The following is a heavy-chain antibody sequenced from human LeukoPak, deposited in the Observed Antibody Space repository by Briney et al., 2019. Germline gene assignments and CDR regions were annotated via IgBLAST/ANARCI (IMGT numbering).Heavy chain of an antibody. CDR2: MNPNSGNT. V-gene: IGHV1-8*02. Sequence: ASVKVSCKASGYTFTSYDINWVRQATGQGLEWMGWMNPNSGNTGYAQKFQGRVTMTRDTSTSTVYMELSSLRSEDTAVYYCARQTRGTMKQNYDFWSGYPHYYYYYMDVWGKGTTVTVSS. CDR1: GYTFTSYD. J-gene: IGHJ6*03. D-gene: IGHD3-3*01. CDR3: ARQTRGTMKQNYDFWSGYPHYYYYYMDV.